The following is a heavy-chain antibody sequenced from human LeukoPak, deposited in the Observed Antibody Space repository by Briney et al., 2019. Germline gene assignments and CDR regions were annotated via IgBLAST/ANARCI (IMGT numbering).Heavy chain of an antibody. V-gene: IGHV3-21*01. Sequence: GGSLRLSCAASGFTFSSYSMNWVRQAPGKGLEGVSSIISSSSYIYYADSVKGRFTISRDNAKNSLYLQMNSLRAEDTAVYYCARDFYDTSGYYYDYWGQGTLVTVSS. D-gene: IGHD3-22*01. J-gene: IGHJ4*02. CDR3: ARDFYDTSGYYYDY. CDR1: GFTFSSYS. CDR2: IISSSSYI.